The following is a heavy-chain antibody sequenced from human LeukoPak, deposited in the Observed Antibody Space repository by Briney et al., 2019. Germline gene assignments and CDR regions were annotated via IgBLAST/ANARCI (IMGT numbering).Heavy chain of an antibody. CDR3: AKEQRGYSGYMVGSCFDP. V-gene: IGHV3-23*01. D-gene: IGHD5-12*01. CDR2: ISSSGGST. Sequence: GGSLRLSCAASGFTFSSNGMSWVRQAPGKGLEWVSSISSSGGSTNYADSVKGRFTISRDNSKNTLNLQMNSLRAEDTAVYYCAKEQRGYSGYMVGSCFDPWGQGTLVTVSS. J-gene: IGHJ5*02. CDR1: GFTFSSNG.